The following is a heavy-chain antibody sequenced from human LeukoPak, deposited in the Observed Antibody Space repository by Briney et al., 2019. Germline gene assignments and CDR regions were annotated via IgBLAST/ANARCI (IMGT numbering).Heavy chain of an antibody. J-gene: IGHJ4*02. Sequence: GGSLRLSCAASGFTFRNYGMSWVRQAPGKGPEWVSGISGSGGSTYYSDSVKGRFTISRDNSKNTLYLQINSLRAEDTAVYFCARDDRWLQFNNWGQGTLVTVSS. D-gene: IGHD5-24*01. CDR3: ARDDRWLQFNN. V-gene: IGHV3-23*01. CDR2: ISGSGGST. CDR1: GFTFRNYG.